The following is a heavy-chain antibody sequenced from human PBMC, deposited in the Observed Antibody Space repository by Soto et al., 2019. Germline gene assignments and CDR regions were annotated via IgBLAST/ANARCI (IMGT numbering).Heavy chain of an antibody. J-gene: IGHJ4*02. CDR3: ARGLYYYDSSGYTRQNFDY. CDR1: GYTFTSYY. Sequence: GASVKVSCKASGYTFTSYYMHWVRQAPGQGLEWMGIINPSGGSTSYAQKFQGRVTMTRDTSTSTVYMELSSLRSEDTAVYYCARGLYYYDSSGYTRQNFDYWGQGTLVTVSS. V-gene: IGHV1-46*03. CDR2: INPSGGST. D-gene: IGHD3-22*01.